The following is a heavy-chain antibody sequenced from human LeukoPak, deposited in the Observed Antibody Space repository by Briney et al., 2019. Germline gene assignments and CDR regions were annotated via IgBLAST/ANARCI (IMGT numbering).Heavy chain of an antibody. V-gene: IGHV1-2*02. Sequence: GASVKVSCKTSGYTFTTYYMHWVRQAPGQGLEWMGWISPSGGTDYAQKFQGRVTMTRDTSITTAYMELSRLKSDDTAVYYCARDGAVAGTIPLYDWGQGTLVTVSS. D-gene: IGHD6-19*01. J-gene: IGHJ4*02. CDR3: ARDGAVAGTIPLYD. CDR1: GYTFTTYY. CDR2: ISPSGGT.